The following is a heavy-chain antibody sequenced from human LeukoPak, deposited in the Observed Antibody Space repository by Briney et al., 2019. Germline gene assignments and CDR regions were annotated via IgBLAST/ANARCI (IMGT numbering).Heavy chain of an antibody. CDR3: AKDLRIYDYYYYGMDV. Sequence: PGGSLRLSCAASGFTFSSYAMHWVRQAPGKGLEWVAVISYDGSNKYYADSVKGRFTISRDNSKNTLYLQMNSLRAEDTAVYYCAKDLRIYDYYYYGMDVWGQGTTVTVSS. CDR2: ISYDGSNK. D-gene: IGHD3-3*02. V-gene: IGHV3-30*04. CDR1: GFTFSSYA. J-gene: IGHJ6*02.